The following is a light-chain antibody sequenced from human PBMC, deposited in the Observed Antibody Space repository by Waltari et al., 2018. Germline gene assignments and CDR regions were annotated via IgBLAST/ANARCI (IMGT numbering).Light chain of an antibody. CDR3: ASWDDKLNAWV. V-gene: IGLV1-47*01. CDR1: SSNIGDNH. CDR2: TNN. J-gene: IGLJ3*02. Sequence: QSVVTQPPSASGTPGQRVTISCSGSSSNIGDNHVYWYQQVPGTAPKLLVHTNNERPSGVPARFTGSKSGPSASLAIYGLRSEDEADYYCASWDDKLNAWVIGGGTRLTVL.